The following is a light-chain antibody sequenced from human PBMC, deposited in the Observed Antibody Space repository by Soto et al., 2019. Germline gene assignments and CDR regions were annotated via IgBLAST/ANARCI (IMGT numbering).Light chain of an antibody. J-gene: IGLJ1*01. CDR1: LCVVGSYNY. CDR3: CSYTSSTTYV. CDR2: EVS. Sequence: SALTPPSSLSGSAGTSVPDACTGTLCVVGSYNYVSWYQQHPGKAPKLMIYEVSNRPSGVSNRFSGSKSGNTASLTISGLQAEDEADYYCCSYTSSTTYVFGTGTKVTVL. V-gene: IGLV2-14*01.